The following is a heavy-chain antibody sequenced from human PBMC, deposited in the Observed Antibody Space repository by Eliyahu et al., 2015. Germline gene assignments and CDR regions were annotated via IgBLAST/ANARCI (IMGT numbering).Heavy chain of an antibody. V-gene: IGHV4-34*01. Sequence: QVQLQQWGAGLLKPSETLSLTCAVYGGSFSGYYWSWIRQPPGKGLEWIGEISHSGSTNYNPSLKSRVTISVDTSKNQFSLKLSSVTAADTAVYYCARGRGEDYYDSSGYYLFFYWGQGTLVTVSS. CDR3: ARGRGEDYYDSSGYYLFFY. CDR1: GGSFSGYY. CDR2: ISHSGST. J-gene: IGHJ4*02. D-gene: IGHD3-22*01.